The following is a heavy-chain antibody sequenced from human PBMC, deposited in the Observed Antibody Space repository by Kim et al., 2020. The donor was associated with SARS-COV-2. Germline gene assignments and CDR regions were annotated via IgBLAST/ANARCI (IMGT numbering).Heavy chain of an antibody. V-gene: IGHV6-1*01. D-gene: IGHD1-26*01. J-gene: IGHJ5*02. Sequence: AVSVKSRITINPDTSKNQFSLQLNSVTPEDTAVYYCASGRVDRSYGWFDPWGQGTLVTVSS. CDR3: ASGRVDRSYGWFDP.